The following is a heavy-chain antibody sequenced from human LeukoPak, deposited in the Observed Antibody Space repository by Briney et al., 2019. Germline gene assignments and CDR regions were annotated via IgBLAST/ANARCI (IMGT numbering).Heavy chain of an antibody. D-gene: IGHD3-10*01. V-gene: IGHV4-59*08. CDR1: SGSISSYY. J-gene: IGHJ4*02. Sequence: SEALSLTCTVSSGSISSYYWSWIRQPPGKGLEWIGYVYYSGSANYNPSLKSRVTISVDTSKNQFSLKLSSVTAADTAVYYCARHEKLGQFDYWGQGTLVTVSS. CDR2: VYYSGSA. CDR3: ARHEKLGQFDY.